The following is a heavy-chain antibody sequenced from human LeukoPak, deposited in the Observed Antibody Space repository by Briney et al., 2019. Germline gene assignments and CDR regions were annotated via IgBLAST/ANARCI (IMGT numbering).Heavy chain of an antibody. CDR1: GFTFNNYA. CDR2: INSRGGST. D-gene: IGHD6-13*01. J-gene: IGHJ4*02. V-gene: IGHV3-23*01. CDR3: ARDQLVLYYFDY. Sequence: GGSLRLSCAASGFTFNNYAMNWVRQAPGKGLEWVSGINSRGGSTYYADSVKGRFTISRDNSKNTLYLQMNSLRAEDTAVYYCARDQLVLYYFDYWGQGALVTVSS.